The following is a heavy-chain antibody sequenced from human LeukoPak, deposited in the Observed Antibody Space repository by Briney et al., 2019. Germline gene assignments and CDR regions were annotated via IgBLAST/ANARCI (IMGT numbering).Heavy chain of an antibody. CDR1: GFNFYNYA. Sequence: GGSLRLSCAASGFNFYNYAMSWVRQAPGKGLEWVSGISASGGTTYYADSVKGRFTISRDNSKNTPYLQMNSLRAEDTAVFHCAKSSLLEWLSRQSWFDSWGQGTQVTVSS. CDR2: ISASGGTT. V-gene: IGHV3-23*01. J-gene: IGHJ5*01. D-gene: IGHD3-3*01. CDR3: AKSSLLEWLSRQSWFDS.